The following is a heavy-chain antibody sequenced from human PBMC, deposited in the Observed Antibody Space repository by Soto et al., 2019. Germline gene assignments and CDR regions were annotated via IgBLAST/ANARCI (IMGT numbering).Heavy chain of an antibody. D-gene: IGHD3-22*01. Sequence: GASVKVSCKTSGGTFSSYAISWVRQAPGQGLEWMGGIVPIVDTSTYAQKFQGRVTITADESTSTVYMELSSLRSEDTAVYYCATTSYYYDSSGYLDCWGQGTLVTVSS. CDR3: ATTSYYYDSSGYLDC. CDR2: IVPIVDTS. J-gene: IGHJ4*02. CDR1: GGTFSSYA. V-gene: IGHV1-69*13.